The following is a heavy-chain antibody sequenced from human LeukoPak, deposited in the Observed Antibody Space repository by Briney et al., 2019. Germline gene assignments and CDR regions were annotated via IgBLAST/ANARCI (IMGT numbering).Heavy chain of an antibody. D-gene: IGHD4-17*01. CDR1: GYTFTNYS. V-gene: IGHV1-46*01. J-gene: IGHJ6*02. CDR3: ARAVPGFYYYGMDV. Sequence: ASVTVSCKASGYTFTNYSMHWVRQAPGQGREWMGIIDPSGGSTRFEQSFQGRVTMTRDTSTSTVYMDLSSLRSEDTAVYYCARAVPGFYYYGMDVWGQGTTVTVSS. CDR2: IDPSGGST.